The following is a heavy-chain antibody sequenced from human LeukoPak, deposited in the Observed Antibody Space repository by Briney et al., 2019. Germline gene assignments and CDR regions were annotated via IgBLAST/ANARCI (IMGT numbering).Heavy chain of an antibody. CDR3: ARDSRDYGSGSYWDV. CDR1: GGSITSDY. CDR2: ISYSGST. D-gene: IGHD3-10*01. Sequence: PSETLSLTCTVSGGSITSDYWSWIRQPPGKGLEWIGYISYSGSTSYDPSLKSRVTISGDSSKKQFSLTLNSVTAADTAVYYCARDSRDYGSGSYWDVWGQGTPVTVSS. J-gene: IGHJ6*02. V-gene: IGHV4-59*01.